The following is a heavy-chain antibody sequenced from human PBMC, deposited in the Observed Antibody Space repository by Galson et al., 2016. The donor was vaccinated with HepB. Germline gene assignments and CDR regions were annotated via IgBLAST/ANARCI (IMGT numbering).Heavy chain of an antibody. D-gene: IGHD1-26*01. Sequence: SLRLSCAASGFTFSTYAMNWVRQAPGKGLEWVSPISASGEYTYYADSVKGRFTISRDNSKNTLYLQMNSLRAEDTAVYYCAKEDGSYLDFWGQGTLVIVSS. CDR2: ISASGEYT. V-gene: IGHV3-23*01. CDR3: AKEDGSYLDF. CDR1: GFTFSTYA. J-gene: IGHJ4*02.